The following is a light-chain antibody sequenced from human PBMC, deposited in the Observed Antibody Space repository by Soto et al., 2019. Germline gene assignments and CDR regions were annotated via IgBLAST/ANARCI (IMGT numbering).Light chain of an antibody. CDR2: GAS. V-gene: IGKV3-20*01. CDR3: QQYHSSLCT. CDR1: QSVSSSY. J-gene: IGKJ5*01. Sequence: EIVLTQSPDTLSLSPGERATLSCRASQSVSSSYLAWYQQKPGQAPRVLIYGASSRATGIPDRFSGSGSGTDFTLTISRLEPEDFAVYYCQQYHSSLCTFGQGTRLEIK.